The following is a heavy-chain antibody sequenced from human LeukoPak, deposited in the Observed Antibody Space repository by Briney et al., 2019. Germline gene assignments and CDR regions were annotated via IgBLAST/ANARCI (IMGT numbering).Heavy chain of an antibody. CDR3: ARDLFQKGNWFDP. V-gene: IGHV3-21*01. J-gene: IGHJ5*02. CDR2: ISSSSSYI. Sequence: GGSLRLSCAASGFTFSSYWMNWVRQAPGKGLEWVSSISSSSSYIYYADSVKGRFTISRDNAKNSLYLQMNSLRAEDTAVYYCARDLFQKGNWFDPWGQGTLVTVSS. D-gene: IGHD2/OR15-2a*01. CDR1: GFTFSSYW.